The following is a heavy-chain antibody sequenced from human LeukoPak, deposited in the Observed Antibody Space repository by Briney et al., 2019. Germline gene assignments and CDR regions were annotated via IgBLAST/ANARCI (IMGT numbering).Heavy chain of an antibody. CDR2: IIPIFGTA. Sequence: GASVKVSCKASGGTFSSYAISWVRQAPGQGLEWMGGIIPIFGTANYAQKFQGRVTITADESTSTAYMELSSLRSEDTAVYYCARSDSSGYYCVGYFQHWGQGTLVTVSS. CDR1: GGTFSSYA. D-gene: IGHD3-22*01. J-gene: IGHJ1*01. V-gene: IGHV1-69*13. CDR3: ARSDSSGYYCVGYFQH.